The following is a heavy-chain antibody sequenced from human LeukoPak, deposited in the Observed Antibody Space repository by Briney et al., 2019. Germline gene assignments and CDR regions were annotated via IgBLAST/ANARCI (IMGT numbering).Heavy chain of an antibody. CDR1: GGSFSGYY. J-gene: IGHJ6*02. V-gene: IGHV4-34*01. Sequence: SETLSLTCAVYGGSFSGYYWSWIRQPPGKGLEWVGEINHSGSTNYNPSLKSRVTISVDTSKNQFSLKLSSVTAADTAVYYCQSYYYYYGMDVWGQGTTVTVSS. CDR3: QSYYYYYGMDV. CDR2: INHSGST.